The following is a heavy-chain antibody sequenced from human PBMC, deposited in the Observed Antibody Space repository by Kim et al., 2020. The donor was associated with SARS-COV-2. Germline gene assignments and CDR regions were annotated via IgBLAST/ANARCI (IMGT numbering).Heavy chain of an antibody. Sequence: SETLSLTCTVSGGSIHGYYWSWIRQSPGKGLEWIGYISDSGGANYNPSLKSRVTISVDTSKNQFSLKLASVTDADTAIYYCAKGHYDTRGYSNPFDPWG. J-gene: IGHJ5*02. CDR1: GGSIHGYY. CDR3: AKGHYDTRGYSNPFDP. CDR2: ISDSGGA. D-gene: IGHD3-22*01. V-gene: IGHV4-59*13.